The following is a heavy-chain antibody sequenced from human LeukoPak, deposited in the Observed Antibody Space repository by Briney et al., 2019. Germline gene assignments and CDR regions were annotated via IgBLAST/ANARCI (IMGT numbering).Heavy chain of an antibody. Sequence: SLRLSCAASGLTFDDYAMHWVRQAPGKGLEWVSGISWNSGSIGYADSVKGRFTISRDNAKNSLYLQMNSLRAEDTALYYCAKDSCSGGSCYFDYWGQGTLVTVSS. J-gene: IGHJ4*02. CDR3: AKDSCSGGSCYFDY. D-gene: IGHD2-15*01. V-gene: IGHV3-9*01. CDR1: GLTFDDYA. CDR2: ISWNSGSI.